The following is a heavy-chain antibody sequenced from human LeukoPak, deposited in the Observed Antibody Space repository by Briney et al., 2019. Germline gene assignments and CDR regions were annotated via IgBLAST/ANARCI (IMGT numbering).Heavy chain of an antibody. D-gene: IGHD6-13*01. V-gene: IGHV4-59*12. CDR2: IYYSGST. CDR1: GGSFSGYY. Sequence: PSETLSLTCAVYGGSFSGYYWSWIRQPPGKGLEWIGYIYYSGSTNYNPSLKSRVTISVDTSKNQFSLKLSSVTAADTAVYYCAGRIAAAGSIDYWGQGTLVTVSS. CDR3: AGRIAAAGSIDY. J-gene: IGHJ4*02.